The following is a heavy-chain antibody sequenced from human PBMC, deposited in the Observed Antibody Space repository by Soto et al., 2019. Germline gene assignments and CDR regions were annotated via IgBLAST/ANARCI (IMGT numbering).Heavy chain of an antibody. CDR2: ISGSGGST. J-gene: IGHJ4*02. Sequence: EVQLLESGGGLVQPGGSLRLSCAASGFTFSNYAVTWVRQAPGKGLEWVSTISGSGGSTYYADSVKGRFTISRDNSKNTLDRQRNSLRAEDTAVYYCAKDQGSSWYEIDYWGQGTLVTVSS. CDR1: GFTFSNYA. D-gene: IGHD6-13*01. CDR3: AKDQGSSWYEIDY. V-gene: IGHV3-23*01.